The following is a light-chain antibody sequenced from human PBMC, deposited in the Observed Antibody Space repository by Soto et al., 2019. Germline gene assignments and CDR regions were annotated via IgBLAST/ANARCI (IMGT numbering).Light chain of an antibody. V-gene: IGKV3-11*01. Sequence: EIVLTQSPATLSLSPGEGATLSCRASQSVSTYLAWYQQKPGQAPRLLIYDATNRATGVPARFSASGSETDFTLTISSLEPEDFAVYYCQQRSNWLTFGGGTKVEIE. J-gene: IGKJ4*01. CDR1: QSVSTY. CDR3: QQRSNWLT. CDR2: DAT.